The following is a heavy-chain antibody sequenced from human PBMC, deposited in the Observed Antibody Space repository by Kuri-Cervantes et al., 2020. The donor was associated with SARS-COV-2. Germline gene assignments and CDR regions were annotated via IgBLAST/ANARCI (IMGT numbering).Heavy chain of an antibody. CDR2: INDSGGST. V-gene: IGHV3-23*01. CDR3: AKRGCSSTSCSHYFDY. D-gene: IGHD2-2*01. Sequence: GESLKISCAASGFTFNSYAMIWVRQTPGKGLEWVSYINDSGGSTYYADSVEGRFTISRDNSKNTLYVQMNSPRAEDTAVYYCAKRGCSSTSCSHYFDYWGQGTLVTVSS. J-gene: IGHJ4*02. CDR1: GFTFNSYA.